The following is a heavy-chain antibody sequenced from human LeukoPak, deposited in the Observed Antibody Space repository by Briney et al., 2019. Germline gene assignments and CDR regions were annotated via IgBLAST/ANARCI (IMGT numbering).Heavy chain of an antibody. CDR1: GYTFTSYD. D-gene: IGHD2-15*01. Sequence: ASVKVSRKASGYTFTSYDINWVRQATGQGLEWMGWMNPNSGNTGYAQKFQGRVTMTRNTSISTAYMELSSLRSEDTAVYYCARKLFRNSPEKYWGQGTLVTVSS. V-gene: IGHV1-8*01. CDR2: MNPNSGNT. CDR3: ARKLFRNSPEKY. J-gene: IGHJ4*02.